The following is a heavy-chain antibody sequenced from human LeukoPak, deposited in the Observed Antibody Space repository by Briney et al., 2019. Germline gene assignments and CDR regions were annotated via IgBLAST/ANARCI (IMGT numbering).Heavy chain of an antibody. CDR2: IKESGST. CDR1: GGSISRSY. Sequence: SETLSLTCSVSGGSISRSYWHWIRQPPGKGLEWIGYIKESGSTNYGPSLKSRVTISLDTSRNQFSLKLISVTVADTAVYYCARQANPYLDNSSNFYSGLDAWGQGTTVTVSS. CDR3: ARQANPYLDNSSNFYSGLDA. D-gene: IGHD4-11*01. J-gene: IGHJ6*02. V-gene: IGHV4-59*08.